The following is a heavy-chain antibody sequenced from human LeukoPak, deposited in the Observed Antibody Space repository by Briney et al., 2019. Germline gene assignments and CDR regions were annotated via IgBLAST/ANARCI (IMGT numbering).Heavy chain of an antibody. CDR1: GYTFTDYY. Sequence: GASVKVSCKASGYTFTDYYIHWVRQAPGQGLELMGRINPNSGGTNDAQNFQGRVTMTRDTSISTAYMELSRLRSDDTAVYYCARDLPSTSNWELDYWGQGTLVTVSS. CDR3: ARDLPSTSNWELDY. CDR2: INPNSGGT. V-gene: IGHV1-2*06. D-gene: IGHD7-27*01. J-gene: IGHJ4*02.